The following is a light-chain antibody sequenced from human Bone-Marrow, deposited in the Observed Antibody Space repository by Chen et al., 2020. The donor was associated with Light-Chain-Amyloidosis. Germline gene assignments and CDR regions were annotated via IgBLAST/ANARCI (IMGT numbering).Light chain of an antibody. J-gene: IGLJ1*01. Sequence: QSALTQPASVSGSPGQSITISCTGTSSDVGGDNHVSWYQQHPDKSPKLMIYEVTNRPSWDPDRFSGSKSEEAASLTISGRQTEDEADYFCNSYTITNTLVFGSGTRVTVL. CDR3: NSYTITNTLV. V-gene: IGLV2-14*01. CDR1: SSDVGGDNH. CDR2: EVT.